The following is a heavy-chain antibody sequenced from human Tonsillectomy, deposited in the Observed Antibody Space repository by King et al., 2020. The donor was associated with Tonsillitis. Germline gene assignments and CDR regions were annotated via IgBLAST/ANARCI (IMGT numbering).Heavy chain of an antibody. CDR3: AKVKSVAGIDAFYI. Sequence: VQLVESGGGLVQPGGSLRISCAASGFTFSSYSMNWVRQAPGKGLEWDSIISSSSSTIYYAASVKGRFTIPRDNAKNSLYLQMNSLRAEDTAVYYCAKVKSVAGIDAFYIWGQGAMVTVAS. CDR2: ISSSSSTI. V-gene: IGHV3-48*01. D-gene: IGHD6-19*01. CDR1: GFTFSSYS. J-gene: IGHJ3*02.